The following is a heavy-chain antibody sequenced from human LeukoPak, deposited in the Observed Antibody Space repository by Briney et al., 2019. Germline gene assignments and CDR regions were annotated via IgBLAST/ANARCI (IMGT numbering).Heavy chain of an antibody. Sequence: SVKVSCKASGGTFSSYAISWVRQAPGQGLEWMGGIIPIFGTANYAQKFQGRVTITADESTSTAYMELSSLRSEDTAVYYCAGDKNKRFRGVITELYYYYGMDVWGKGTTVTVSS. V-gene: IGHV1-69*01. CDR2: IIPIFGTA. CDR3: AGDKNKRFRGVITELYYYYGMDV. CDR1: GGTFSSYA. D-gene: IGHD3-10*01. J-gene: IGHJ6*04.